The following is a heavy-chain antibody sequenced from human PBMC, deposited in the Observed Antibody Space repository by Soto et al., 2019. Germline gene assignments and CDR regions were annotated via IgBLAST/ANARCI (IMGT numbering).Heavy chain of an antibody. V-gene: IGHV4-30-4*01. Sequence: SETLSLTCSVSGASIRSTDYYWSWIRHAPGKGLEWIGYVYYTGSTYYNPSLMSRLTISVDTSKNQFSLKLTSVTAAETAVYYCVRTAREGAVAPHWFDRWGQGTQVTVSS. CDR3: VRTAREGAVAPHWFDR. D-gene: IGHD2-21*02. CDR2: VYYTGST. CDR1: GASIRSTDYY. J-gene: IGHJ5*02.